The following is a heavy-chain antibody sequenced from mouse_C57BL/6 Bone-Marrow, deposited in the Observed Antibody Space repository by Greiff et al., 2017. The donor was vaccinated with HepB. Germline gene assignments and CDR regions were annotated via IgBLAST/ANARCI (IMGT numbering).Heavy chain of an antibody. V-gene: IGHV1-18*01. CDR1: GYTFTDYN. D-gene: IGHD1-1*01. J-gene: IGHJ1*03. CDR2: INPNNGGT. CDR3: ARRITTVVATDWYFDV. Sequence: EVKLMESGPELVKPGASVKIPCKASGYTFTDYNMDWVKQSHGKSLEWIGDINPNNGGTIYNQKFKGKATLTVDKSSSTAYMELRSLTSEDTAVYYCARRITTVVATDWYFDVWGTGTTVTVSS.